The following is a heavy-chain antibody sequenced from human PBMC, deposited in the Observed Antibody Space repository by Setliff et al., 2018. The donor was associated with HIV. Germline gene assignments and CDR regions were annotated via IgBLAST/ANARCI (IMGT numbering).Heavy chain of an antibody. Sequence: SETLSLTCTVSGGSISSSSYYWGWIRQPPGKGLEWIGNIYSGGTTYYNPSLQSRVIISVDTSNNQISLKLTSVTAADTAVYYCTIPASSLAPNWGRGTQVTVSS. CDR1: GGSISSSSYY. V-gene: IGHV4-39*01. CDR3: TIPASSLAPN. CDR2: IYSGGTT. J-gene: IGHJ4*02.